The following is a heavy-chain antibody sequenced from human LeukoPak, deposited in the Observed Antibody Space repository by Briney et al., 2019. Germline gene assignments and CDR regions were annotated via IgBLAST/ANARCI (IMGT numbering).Heavy chain of an antibody. J-gene: IGHJ4*02. D-gene: IGHD3-3*01. Sequence: GGSLRLSCAVSGFTFSSYSMNWVRQAPGKGLEWVSSISSSSSYIYYADSVKGRFTISRDNAKNSLYLQMNSLRAEDTAVYYCARNLSYYDFWSGPTIIGGFDYWGQGTLVTVSS. CDR3: ARNLSYYDFWSGPTIIGGFDY. V-gene: IGHV3-21*01. CDR2: ISSSSSYI. CDR1: GFTFSSYS.